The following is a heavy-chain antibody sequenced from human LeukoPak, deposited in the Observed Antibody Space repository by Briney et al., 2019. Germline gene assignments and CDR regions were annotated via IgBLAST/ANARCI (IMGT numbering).Heavy chain of an antibody. CDR1: GFTFSSYS. CDR2: ISSSSGTI. D-gene: IGHD6-13*01. J-gene: IGHJ6*02. CDR3: ARAASWSSSWYEARWILYGMDV. Sequence: GRSLRLSCAASGFTFSSYSMNWVRQAPGKGLEWVSYISSSSGTIYYADSVKGRFTISRDNAKNSLYLQMNSLRAEDTAVYYCARAASWSSSWYEARWILYGMDVWGQGTTVTVSS. V-gene: IGHV3-48*04.